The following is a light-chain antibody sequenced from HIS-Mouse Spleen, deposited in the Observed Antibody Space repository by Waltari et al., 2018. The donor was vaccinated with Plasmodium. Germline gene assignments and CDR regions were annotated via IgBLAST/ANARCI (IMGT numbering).Light chain of an antibody. V-gene: IGLV3-1*01. CDR1: KLGDKY. Sequence: SYELTQPPSVSVSPGQTASITCSGDKLGDKYACWYQQKPGQPPVLVIYQDSKRPAGIPGRFSGSNSGNTATLTISGTQAMDEADYYCQAWDSSTDYVFGTGTKVTVL. CDR3: QAWDSSTDYV. CDR2: QDS. J-gene: IGLJ1*01.